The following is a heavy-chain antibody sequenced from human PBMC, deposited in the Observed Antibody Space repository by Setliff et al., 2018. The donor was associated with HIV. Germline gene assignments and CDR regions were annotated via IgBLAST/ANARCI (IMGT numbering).Heavy chain of an antibody. CDR3: ARTIGGRDRSGYFYGRTFDT. CDR1: GGSISSHY. CDR2: IYYSGST. J-gene: IGHJ3*02. Sequence: SETLSLTCIVSGGSISSHYWSWIRQPPGKGLEWIGYIYYSGSTTYNPPLKGRVTISVDTSKNQFSLRLRSVTAADTATYYCARTIGGRDRSGYFYGRTFDTRGRGTMVTVSS. V-gene: IGHV4-59*08. D-gene: IGHD3-3*01.